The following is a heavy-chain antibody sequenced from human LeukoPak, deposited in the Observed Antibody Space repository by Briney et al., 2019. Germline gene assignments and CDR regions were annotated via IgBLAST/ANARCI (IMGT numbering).Heavy chain of an antibody. V-gene: IGHV3-30*18. CDR2: ISYDGGEQ. J-gene: IGHJ1*01. CDR1: GFTFSNFG. D-gene: IGHD3-9*01. CDR3: AKPRTPYDILTVSFQH. Sequence: GGSLRLSCAASGFTFSNFGMHWVRQAPGKGLEWVAVISYDGGEQHYGDSVKDRFSISRDDSKSTIFLQMNSLTAEDTALYYCAKPRTPYDILTVSFQHWGQGTWVTVSS.